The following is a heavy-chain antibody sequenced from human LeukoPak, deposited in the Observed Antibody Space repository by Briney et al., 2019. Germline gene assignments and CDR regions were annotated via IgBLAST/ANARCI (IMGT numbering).Heavy chain of an antibody. V-gene: IGHV3-23*01. J-gene: IGHJ4*02. CDR3: AKLSRVGWLLLD. CDR1: GFTSSSYA. D-gene: IGHD3-22*01. Sequence: PGGSLRLSCAASGFTSSSYAMSWVRQAPGKGLEWVSAISGSGGSTYYADSVKGRFTISRDNSKSTLYLQMNSLRAEDTAVYYCAKLSRVGWLLLDWGQGTLVTVSS. CDR2: ISGSGGST.